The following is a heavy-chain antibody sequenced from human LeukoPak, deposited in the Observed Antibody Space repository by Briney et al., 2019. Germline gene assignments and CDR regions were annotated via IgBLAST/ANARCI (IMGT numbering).Heavy chain of an antibody. D-gene: IGHD4-17*01. V-gene: IGHV4-34*01. CDR2: INHSGST. J-gene: IGHJ6*02. CDR3: ARNYGDYEDYYYYGMDV. CDR1: GGSFSGYY. Sequence: SETLSLTCAVYGGSFSGYYWSRIRQPPGKGLEWIGEINHSGSTNYNPSLKSRVTISVDTSKNQFSLKLSSVTAADTAVYYCARNYGDYEDYYYYGMDVWGQGTTVTVSS.